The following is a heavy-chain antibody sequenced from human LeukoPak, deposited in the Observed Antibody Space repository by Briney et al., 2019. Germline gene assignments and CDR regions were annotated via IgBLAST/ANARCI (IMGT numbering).Heavy chain of an antibody. J-gene: IGHJ4*02. CDR1: GYSISNGYY. D-gene: IGHD6-19*01. CDR3: ARLRRGIAVAGSRFDY. Sequence: SETLPLTCAASGYSISNGYYWGWIRQPPGKGLEWIGSSYHSGSTYYNPSLKSRVTISVDTSKNQFSLKLSSVTAADTAVYYCARLRRGIAVAGSRFDYWGQGTLVTVSS. V-gene: IGHV4-38-2*01. CDR2: SYHSGST.